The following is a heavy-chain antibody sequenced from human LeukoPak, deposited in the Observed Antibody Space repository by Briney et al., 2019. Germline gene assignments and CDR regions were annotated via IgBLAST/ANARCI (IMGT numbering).Heavy chain of an antibody. Sequence: GGSLRLSCVASGFIFSDYAMSWVRQAPGKGLEWVSSISSSGGTTFYADSVKGRFTISRDLFKKTVHLEMKAMRAEDTAVYYCAKDPRPHYDVPVGYWGQGTLVTVSP. D-gene: IGHD3-3*01. V-gene: IGHV3-23*01. CDR2: ISSSGGTT. J-gene: IGHJ4*02. CDR3: AKDPRPHYDVPVGY. CDR1: GFIFSDYA.